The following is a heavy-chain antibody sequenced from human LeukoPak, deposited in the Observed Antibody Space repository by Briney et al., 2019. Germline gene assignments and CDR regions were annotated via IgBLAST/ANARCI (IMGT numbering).Heavy chain of an antibody. V-gene: IGHV6-1*01. Sequence: SQTLSLTCAISGDSISSNSAAWNWIRQSPSRGLEWLGRTFYRSKWYNDYAVSVESRISINPDTSKNQFSLQLNSVTPEDTAIYYCARGAPYHLDYWGQGTLVTASS. CDR1: GDSISSNSAA. CDR3: ARGAPYHLDY. D-gene: IGHD1-14*01. J-gene: IGHJ4*02. CDR2: TFYRSKWYN.